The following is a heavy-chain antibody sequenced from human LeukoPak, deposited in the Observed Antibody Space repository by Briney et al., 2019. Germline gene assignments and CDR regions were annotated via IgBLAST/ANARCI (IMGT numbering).Heavy chain of an antibody. CDR1: GGSITPYY. D-gene: IGHD3-10*01. J-gene: IGHJ5*02. CDR2: IYYSGST. Sequence: SETLSLTCTVSGGSITPYYWSWIRQPPGKGLEWIGYIYYSGSTNYNPSLKSRVTISVDTSKNQFSLKLSSVTAADTAVYYCARVYGSGSYEYNWFDPWGQGTLVTVSS. V-gene: IGHV4-59*01. CDR3: ARVYGSGSYEYNWFDP.